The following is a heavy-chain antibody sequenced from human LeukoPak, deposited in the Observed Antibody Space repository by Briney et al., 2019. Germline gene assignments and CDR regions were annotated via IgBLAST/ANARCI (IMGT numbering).Heavy chain of an antibody. CDR1: GGTFSSYA. V-gene: IGHV1-69*04. J-gene: IGHJ4*02. CDR2: IIPILGIA. D-gene: IGHD3-22*01. Sequence: GASVKVSCKASGGTFSSYAISWVRQAPGQGLEWMGRIIPILGIANYAQKFQGRVTITADKSTSTAYMELSSLRSEDTAVYYCASASNYYDSSGYYGYWGQGTLVTVSS. CDR3: ASASNYYDSSGYYGY.